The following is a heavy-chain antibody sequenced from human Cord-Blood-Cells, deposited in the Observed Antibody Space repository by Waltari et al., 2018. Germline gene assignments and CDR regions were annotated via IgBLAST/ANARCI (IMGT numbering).Heavy chain of an antibody. J-gene: IGHJ4*02. CDR1: GGSIRTGDYH. D-gene: IGHD3-10*01. CDR3: ASAMVRGVKAFDY. Sequence: QVQLQESGPGLVKPSQTLSLTCTVSGGSIRTGDYHWSWICQPPGKGLDWIGYIYYSGSTYYNPSLKSRVTISVDTSKNQFSLKLSSVTAADTAVYYCASAMVRGVKAFDYWGQGTLVTVSS. V-gene: IGHV4-30-4*08. CDR2: IYYSGST.